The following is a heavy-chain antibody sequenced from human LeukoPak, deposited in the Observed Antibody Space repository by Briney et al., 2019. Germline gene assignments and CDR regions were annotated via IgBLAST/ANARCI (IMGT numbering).Heavy chain of an antibody. Sequence: ASVKVSCKVSGYTLTELSMHSVRQAPGKGLEWMGGFDPEDGETIYAQKFQGRVTITTDESTSTAYMELSSLRSEDTAVYYCARAIAAPSLDAFDIWGQGTMVTVSS. CDR1: GYTLTELS. D-gene: IGHD6-13*01. J-gene: IGHJ3*02. CDR2: FDPEDGET. CDR3: ARAIAAPSLDAFDI. V-gene: IGHV1-24*01.